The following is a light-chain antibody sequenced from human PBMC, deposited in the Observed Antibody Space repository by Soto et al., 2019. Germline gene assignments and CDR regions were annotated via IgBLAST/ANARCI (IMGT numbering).Light chain of an antibody. V-gene: IGKV2D-29*02. Sequence: DVVMTQTPLSLSVAPGQPASISCKSSQSLLHITGETFLFWYLQKPGQSPQLLIYEVSTRVSGVPDRFSGSGSGKDFTLEISRVETYDVGIYYCMQSTQLPPTFGQGPRLGIE. CDR3: MQSTQLPPT. CDR2: EVS. J-gene: IGKJ5*01. CDR1: QSLLHITGETF.